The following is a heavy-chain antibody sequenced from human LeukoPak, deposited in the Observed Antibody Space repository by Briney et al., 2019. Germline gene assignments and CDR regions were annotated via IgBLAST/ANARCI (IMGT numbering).Heavy chain of an antibody. Sequence: SQTLSLTCTVSAGSISSGTYYWSWIRQPAGKGLEWIGRIYTSGSTNYNPSLKSRVTISVDTSKNQFSLRLSSVTAADTAVYYCARGGVAAADYFDYWGQGTLVTVSS. D-gene: IGHD6-13*01. CDR3: ARGGVAAADYFDY. CDR2: IYTSGST. CDR1: AGSISSGTYY. J-gene: IGHJ4*02. V-gene: IGHV4-61*02.